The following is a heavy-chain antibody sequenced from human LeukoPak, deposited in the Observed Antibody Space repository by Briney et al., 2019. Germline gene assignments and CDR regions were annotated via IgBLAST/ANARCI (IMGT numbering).Heavy chain of an antibody. CDR3: ARHTTYYYDSSGYENGFDP. CDR2: IYYSGTT. J-gene: IGHJ5*02. Sequence: SVTLSLTHTVSGGSLNSYYWRWIRQPPAKGREWVGYIYYSGTTNYNPSLPSRVTISVDTSKNQFSLKLSSVTAADTAVYYCARHTTYYYDSSGYENGFDPWGQGTLVTVSS. CDR1: GGSLNSYY. V-gene: IGHV4-59*08. D-gene: IGHD3-22*01.